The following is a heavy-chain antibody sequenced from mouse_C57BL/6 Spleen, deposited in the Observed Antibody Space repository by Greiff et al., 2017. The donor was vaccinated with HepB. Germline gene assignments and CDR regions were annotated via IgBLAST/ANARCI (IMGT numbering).Heavy chain of an antibody. Sequence: EVQLQQSGTVLARPGASVKMSCKTSGYTFTSYWMHWVKQRPGQGLEWIGAIYPGNSDTSYNQKFKGKAKLTAVTSASTAYMELSSLTNEDSAVYYCTREDYGSSSWFAYWGQGTLVTVSA. CDR1: GYTFTSYW. V-gene: IGHV1-5*01. CDR2: IYPGNSDT. CDR3: TREDYGSSSWFAY. D-gene: IGHD1-1*01. J-gene: IGHJ3*01.